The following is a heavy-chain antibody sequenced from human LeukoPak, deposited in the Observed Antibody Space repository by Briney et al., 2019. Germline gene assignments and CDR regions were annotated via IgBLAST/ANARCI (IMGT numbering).Heavy chain of an antibody. CDR1: GGSISSYY. Sequence: SETLSLTCTVSGGSISSYYWSWIRQPAGKGLEWIGRIYTSGSTNYNPSLKSRVTMSVDTSKNQFSLKLSSVTAADTAVYYCASEIRNYYDSSGYLFAGAFDIWGQGTMVTVSS. CDR2: IYTSGST. D-gene: IGHD3-22*01. V-gene: IGHV4-4*07. J-gene: IGHJ3*02. CDR3: ASEIRNYYDSSGYLFAGAFDI.